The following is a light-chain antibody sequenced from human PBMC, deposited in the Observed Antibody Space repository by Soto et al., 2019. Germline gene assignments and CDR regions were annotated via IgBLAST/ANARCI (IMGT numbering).Light chain of an antibody. J-gene: IGKJ4*01. CDR1: QTMTNY. CDR2: AAS. V-gene: IGKV1-39*01. Sequence: QVPHSPSSLSASVGDRVTITCRSSQTMTNYLNWYQQKPGKAPKLLMYAASSLQSGVPSRFSGSGSGTDFTLTITSLQPEDFATYYCQQSYTTPPTFGGGTKVDI. CDR3: QQSYTTPPT.